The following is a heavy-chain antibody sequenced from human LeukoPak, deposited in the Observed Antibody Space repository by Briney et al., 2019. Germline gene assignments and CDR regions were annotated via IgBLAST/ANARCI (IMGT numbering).Heavy chain of an antibody. CDR3: TTGLSPSWVGEYNFDY. J-gene: IGHJ4*02. CDR2: IKRKTDGGTT. D-gene: IGHD3-10*01. V-gene: IGHV3-15*01. CDR1: IFTLSNAW. Sequence: GGSLRLSCAASIFTLSNAWMSWARHAPGRGLEWVGHIKRKTDGGTTDYAAPAKGRFTISRDDSKNTLYLQMDSLNIEDTAVYYCTTGLSPSWVGEYNFDYWGQGTLVTVSS.